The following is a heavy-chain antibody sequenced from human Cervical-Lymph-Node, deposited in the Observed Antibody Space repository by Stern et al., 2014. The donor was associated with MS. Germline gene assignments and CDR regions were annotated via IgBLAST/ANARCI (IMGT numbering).Heavy chain of an antibody. V-gene: IGHV1-69*01. CDR2: IAPLFRKP. CDR1: GGTFGNYA. CDR3: ASPLTATSVPFGYYGMDV. J-gene: IGHJ6*02. D-gene: IGHD4-17*01. Sequence: VQLVESGAEVKKPGSSVKVSCTASGGTFGNYATRWVRQAPGQGLEWMGRIAPLFRKPNYAQQFQGSVTITADEPTSTGYMDLSSLRSEDTAVYYCASPLTATSVPFGYYGMDVWGQGTTVTVS.